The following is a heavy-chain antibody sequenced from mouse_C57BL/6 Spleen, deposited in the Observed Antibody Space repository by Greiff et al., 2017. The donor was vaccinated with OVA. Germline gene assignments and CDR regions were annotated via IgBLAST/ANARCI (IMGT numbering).Heavy chain of an antibody. CDR2: IYPGDGDT. D-gene: IGHD2-4*01. CDR1: GYTFTNYW. Sequence: QVQLQQSGAELVRPGTSVKMSCKASGYTFTNYWIGWAKQRPGHGLEWIGRIYPGDGDTNYNGKFKGKATLTADKSSSTAYMQLSSLTSEDSAVYFCARFGDYDGFAYWGQGTLVTVSA. CDR3: ARFGDYDGFAY. J-gene: IGHJ3*01. V-gene: IGHV1-63*01.